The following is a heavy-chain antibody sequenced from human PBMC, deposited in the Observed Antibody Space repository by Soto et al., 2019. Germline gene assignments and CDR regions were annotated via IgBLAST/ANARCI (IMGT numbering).Heavy chain of an antibody. Sequence: GGSLRLSCSVSGFTFSRYAMHWVRQAPGKGLEYVSGISSNGEKTYYADPVKGRFTISRDNSKNTLYLQMGSLRGEDTALYHCVKSATIAAAATDYIDYWGQGTLVTVSS. V-gene: IGHV3-64D*06. CDR3: VKSATIAAAATDYIDY. CDR1: GFTFSRYA. J-gene: IGHJ4*02. D-gene: IGHD6-25*01. CDR2: ISSNGEKT.